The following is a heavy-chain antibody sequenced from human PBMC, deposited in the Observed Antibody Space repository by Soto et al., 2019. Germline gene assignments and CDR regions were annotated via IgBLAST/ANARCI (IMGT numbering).Heavy chain of an antibody. CDR2: ISGSGGST. CDR1: GFTFSSYA. D-gene: IGHD1-26*01. V-gene: IGHV3-23*01. CDR3: AKRVVGATYYYGMNV. J-gene: IGHJ6*02. Sequence: PAGSLRLSCAASGFTFSSYAMSWVRQAPGKGLEWVSAISGSGGSTYYADSVKGRFTISRDNSKNTLYLQMNSLRAEDTAVYYCAKRVVGATYYYGMNVWGQGTTVTVSS.